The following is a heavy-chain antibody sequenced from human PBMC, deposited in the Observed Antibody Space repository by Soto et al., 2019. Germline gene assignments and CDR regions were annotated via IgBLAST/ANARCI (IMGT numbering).Heavy chain of an antibody. V-gene: IGHV3-64*02. CDR2: ISSNGGST. CDR3: ARLSSSGWPDY. CDR1: GFTFSSYA. J-gene: IGHJ4*02. Sequence: ESGEGLVQPGGSLRLSCAASGFTFSSYAMHWVRQAPGKGLEYVSAISSNGGSTYYADSVKGRFTISRDNSKNTLYLQMGSLRAEDMAVYYCARLSSSGWPDYWGQGTLVTVSS. D-gene: IGHD6-19*01.